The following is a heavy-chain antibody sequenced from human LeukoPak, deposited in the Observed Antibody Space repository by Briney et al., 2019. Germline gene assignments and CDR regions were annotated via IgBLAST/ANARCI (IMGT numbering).Heavy chain of an antibody. CDR1: GFTFNNAW. D-gene: IGHD4-17*01. Sequence: GGSLRLSCAASGFTFNNAWMNWVRQAPGKGLEWVGRFKSKTDGGTIDYAAPVKGRFTISRDDSKNTLYLQINSLKTEDTAVYYCTTDRGTVTTHGMDVWGQGTTVTVSS. V-gene: IGHV3-15*07. CDR3: TTDRGTVTTHGMDV. CDR2: FKSKTDGGTI. J-gene: IGHJ6*02.